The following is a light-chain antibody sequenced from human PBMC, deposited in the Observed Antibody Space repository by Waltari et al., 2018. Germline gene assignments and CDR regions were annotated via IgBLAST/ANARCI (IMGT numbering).Light chain of an antibody. Sequence: ESVLTQSPDTLSLYPGERATLSCRASQTVNSNYLAWYQQKSGQAPRLLIYGASKRATGIPDRFSGSGSETAFTLTISRLEPEDFAVYYCQLYGTSFLWTFGQGTRVEI. J-gene: IGKJ1*01. CDR1: QTVNSNY. CDR2: GAS. V-gene: IGKV3-20*01. CDR3: QLYGTSFLWT.